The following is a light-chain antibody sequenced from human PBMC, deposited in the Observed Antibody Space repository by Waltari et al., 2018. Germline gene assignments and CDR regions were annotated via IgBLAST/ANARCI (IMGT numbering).Light chain of an antibody. CDR1: QSIGRY. J-gene: IGKJ1*01. CDR3: QQSFSVPWT. Sequence: DIQMTQSPSSLSASVGDRVTITCRASQSIGRYLNWYQQKPGKVPKLLIFAASSLQSGVPSRFSGSGSGTDFTLTIRSLTSEDFATYYCQQSFSVPWTFGQGTKVEIK. V-gene: IGKV1-39*01. CDR2: AAS.